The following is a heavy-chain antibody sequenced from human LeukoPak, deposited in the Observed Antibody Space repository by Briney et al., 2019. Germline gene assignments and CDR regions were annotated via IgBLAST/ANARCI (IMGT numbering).Heavy chain of an antibody. J-gene: IGHJ4*02. V-gene: IGHV3-48*03. CDR2: ISSSGNII. CDR1: GFTFSGYA. CDR3: ARSGGNLVC. Sequence: PGGSLRLSCAASGFTFSGYAMNWVRQAPGKGLEWVSYISSSGNIIYYADSVKGRFTISRDNAKDSLYLQMNSLRAEDTAVYYCARSGGNLVCWGQGSLVTVSS. D-gene: IGHD4-23*01.